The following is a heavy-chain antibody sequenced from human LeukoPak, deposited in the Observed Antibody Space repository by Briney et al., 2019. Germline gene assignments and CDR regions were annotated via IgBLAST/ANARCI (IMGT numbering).Heavy chain of an antibody. CDR3: ARFCGGDCYSADAFDI. CDR1: GYTFTSYG. Sequence: ASVKVSCKASGYTFTSYGISWVRQAPGQGLEWMGWISAYNGNTNYAQKLQGRVTMTTDTSTSTAYMELRSLRSDDTAVYYCARFCGGDCYSADAFDIWGQGTMVTVSS. CDR2: ISAYNGNT. D-gene: IGHD2-21*02. J-gene: IGHJ3*02. V-gene: IGHV1-18*01.